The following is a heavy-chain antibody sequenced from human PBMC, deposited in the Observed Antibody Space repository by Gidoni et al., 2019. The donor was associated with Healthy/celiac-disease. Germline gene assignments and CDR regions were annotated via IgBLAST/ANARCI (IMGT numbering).Heavy chain of an antibody. CDR3: AKDLTVLPLEQQLDY. CDR1: GFTFSSYG. V-gene: IGHV3-30*18. J-gene: IGHJ4*02. Sequence: QVQLVESGGGVVQPGRSLRLSCAASGFTFSSYGMHWVRQAPGKGLEWVAVISYDGSNKYYADSVKGRFTISRDNSKNTLYLQMNSLRAEDTAVYYCAKDLTVLPLEQQLDYWGQGTLVTVSS. D-gene: IGHD6-13*01. CDR2: ISYDGSNK.